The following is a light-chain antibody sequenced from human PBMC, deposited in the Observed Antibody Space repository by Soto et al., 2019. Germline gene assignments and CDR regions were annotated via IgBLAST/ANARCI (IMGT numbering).Light chain of an antibody. CDR1: QSVSSN. CDR3: QQYNNWPPLT. CDR2: GAS. Sequence: EIVMTQSPATLSVSPGERATLSCRASQSVSSNLAWYQQKPGQAPRLLIYGASTRATGIPARFSGSGSGTEVTLTISSLPSEGFAVYYCQQYNNWPPLTFGGGTKVEIK. J-gene: IGKJ4*01. V-gene: IGKV3-15*01.